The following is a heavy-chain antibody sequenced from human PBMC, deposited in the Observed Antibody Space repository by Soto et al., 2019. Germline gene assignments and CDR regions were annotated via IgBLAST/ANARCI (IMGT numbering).Heavy chain of an antibody. Sequence: QVQLVQSGAEVKKPGSSVKVSCKASGGTFSSYTISWVRQAPGQGLEWMGRIIPILGIANYALKFQGRGTITAEKSTSTAYMELSSLRSEDTAVYYCAMDIVVVPAAIRDYWVQGTLVTVSS. D-gene: IGHD2-2*03. CDR3: AMDIVVVPAAIRDY. CDR2: IIPILGIA. J-gene: IGHJ4*02. V-gene: IGHV1-69*02. CDR1: GGTFSSYT.